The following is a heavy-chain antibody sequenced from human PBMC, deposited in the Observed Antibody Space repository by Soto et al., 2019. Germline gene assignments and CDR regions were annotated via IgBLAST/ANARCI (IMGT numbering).Heavy chain of an antibody. CDR1: GGSFIGYY. D-gene: IGHD4-17*01. Sequence: SETLSLTCAVDGGSFIGYYWSWIRQPPGKGLEWIGEINHSGSTNYNPSLKSRVTISVDTSKNQFSLKLSSVTAADTAVYYCARTTTVTTSAFDYWGQGTLVTVSS. V-gene: IGHV4-34*01. J-gene: IGHJ4*02. CDR2: INHSGST. CDR3: ARTTTVTTSAFDY.